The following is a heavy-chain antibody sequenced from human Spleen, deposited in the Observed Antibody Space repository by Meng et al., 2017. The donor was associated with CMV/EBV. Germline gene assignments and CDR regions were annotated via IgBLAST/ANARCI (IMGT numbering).Heavy chain of an antibody. Sequence: ASVKVSCKASGYTFTSYDINWVRQATGQGLEWMGWINPNSGGTNYAQNFQGRVTMTRDTSISTAYMELSRLRSDDTAVYYCARDFHPDYWFDPWGQGTLVTVSS. V-gene: IGHV1-2*02. CDR1: GYTFTSYD. D-gene: IGHD3-3*01. J-gene: IGHJ5*02. CDR2: INPNSGGT. CDR3: ARDFHPDYWFDP.